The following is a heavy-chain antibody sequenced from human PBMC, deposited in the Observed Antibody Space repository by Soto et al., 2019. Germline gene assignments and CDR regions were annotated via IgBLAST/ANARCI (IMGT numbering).Heavy chain of an antibody. Sequence: GASVKVSCKASGYTFTSYGISWVRQAPGQGLEWMGWISAYNGNTNYAQKLQGRVTMTTDTSTSTAYMELRSLRSDDTAVYYCARDIYFPPGFMEERPVLGTARFDYWGQGTLVTVSS. J-gene: IGHJ4*02. V-gene: IGHV1-18*01. D-gene: IGHD1-1*01. CDR3: ARDIYFPPGFMEERPVLGTARFDY. CDR2: ISAYNGNT. CDR1: GYTFTSYG.